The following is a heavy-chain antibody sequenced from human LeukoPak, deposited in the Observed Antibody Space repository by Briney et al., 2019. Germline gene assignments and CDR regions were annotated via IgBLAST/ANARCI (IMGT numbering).Heavy chain of an antibody. CDR2: IYIGDRT. CDR1: GFSFSTYA. V-gene: IGHV3-53*04. J-gene: IGHJ3*02. Sequence: QHGGTLRLSRAAPGFSFSTYAMGCVRQTLRGGVGWGSVIYIGDRTYYAESVKSRFTISRHNSKNTLYLQMNSLRDEDTAVYYCARDWETNSEYDLGGDAFDIWGQGTMVTVSS. CDR3: ARDWETNSEYDLGGDAFDI. D-gene: IGHD5-12*01.